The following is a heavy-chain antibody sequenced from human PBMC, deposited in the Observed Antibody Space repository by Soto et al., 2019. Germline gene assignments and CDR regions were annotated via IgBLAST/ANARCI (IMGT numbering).Heavy chain of an antibody. CDR3: AKNDWSVYPLGGL. V-gene: IGHV3-23*01. CDR1: GFSISSSA. D-gene: IGHD3-3*01. CDR2: SSGGGGPT. J-gene: IGHJ1*01. Sequence: EVQLLESGGGLVQPGGSLRLSCTVSGFSISSSAFSWVRQTPGKGLEWVSASSGGGGPTHYADSVKGRFTVSRDNSKNTLYLQINSLRAEDTAVYYCAKNDWSVYPLGGLWGRGTLVSVSS.